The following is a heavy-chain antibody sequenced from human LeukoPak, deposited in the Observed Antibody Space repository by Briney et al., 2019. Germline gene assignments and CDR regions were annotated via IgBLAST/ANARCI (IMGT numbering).Heavy chain of an antibody. CDR2: INWNGGST. Sequence: GGSLRLSCAASGFTFDDYGMSWVRQAPGKGLEWVSGINWNGGSTGYADSVKGRFTSSRDNAKNSLYLQMNSLRAEDTALYYCARIFHSSPGAILSGAFDIWGQGTMVTVSS. CDR1: GFTFDDYG. D-gene: IGHD3-22*01. V-gene: IGHV3-20*04. CDR3: ARIFHSSPGAILSGAFDI. J-gene: IGHJ3*02.